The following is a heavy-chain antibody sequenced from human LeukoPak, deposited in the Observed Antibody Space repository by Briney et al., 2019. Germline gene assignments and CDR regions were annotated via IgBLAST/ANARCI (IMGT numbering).Heavy chain of an antibody. D-gene: IGHD3-3*01. CDR2: ISASSQTI. CDR3: ARGTYYDFWSGYSDYYMDV. CDR1: GFTFNYYV. Sequence: GGSLRLSCATSGFTFNYYVMKWVRQAPGKGLECLSYISASSQTIYYADSVEGRFTISRDNAKNSLYLQMNSLRAEDTAVYCCARGTYYDFWSGYSDYYMDVWGKGTTVTVSS. V-gene: IGHV3-48*04. J-gene: IGHJ6*03.